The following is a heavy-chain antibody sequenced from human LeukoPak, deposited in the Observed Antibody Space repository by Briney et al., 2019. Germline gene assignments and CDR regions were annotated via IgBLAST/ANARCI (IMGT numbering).Heavy chain of an antibody. CDR1: GVSTSTGDYY. V-gene: IGHV4-39*07. CDR2: IYYSGST. Sequence: SQTLSLTCIVSGVSTSTGDYYWDWIRQPPGKGLEWIGSIYYSGSTYYNSSLKSRVTISVDTSKNQFSLRPSSVTAADAAVYYCARDRGQLWLKNWFDPWGQGTLVTVSS. D-gene: IGHD5-18*01. CDR3: ARDRGQLWLKNWFDP. J-gene: IGHJ5*02.